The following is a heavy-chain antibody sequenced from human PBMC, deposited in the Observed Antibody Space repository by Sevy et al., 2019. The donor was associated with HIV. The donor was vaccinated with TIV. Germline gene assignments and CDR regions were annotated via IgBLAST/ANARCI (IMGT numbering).Heavy chain of an antibody. Sequence: GGSLRLSCAASGFTFSSYEMNWVRQAPGKGLEWVSYISSSGSTIYYADSVKGRFTISRDNAKNSLYLEMNSLRAEDTAVYYCARLDGFYYESSGRAFDIWGQGTMVTASS. CDR3: ARLDGFYYESSGRAFDI. CDR2: ISSSGSTI. CDR1: GFTFSSYE. V-gene: IGHV3-48*03. J-gene: IGHJ3*02. D-gene: IGHD3-22*01.